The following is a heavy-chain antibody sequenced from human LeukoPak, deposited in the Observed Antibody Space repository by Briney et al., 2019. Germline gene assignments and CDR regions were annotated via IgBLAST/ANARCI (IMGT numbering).Heavy chain of an antibody. CDR1: GFTFSSYC. V-gene: IGHV3-33*01. CDR2: IWYDGSNK. J-gene: IGHJ3*02. Sequence: PGGSLRLSCAVSGFTFSSYCMHWVRQAPGKGLEWVAAIWYDGSNKYYADSVKGRFTISRDNSKNTLYLQINSLRAEDTAVYYCAREAKDSHPFAFDIWGQGTMVTVSS. CDR3: AREAKDSHPFAFDI. D-gene: IGHD2-15*01.